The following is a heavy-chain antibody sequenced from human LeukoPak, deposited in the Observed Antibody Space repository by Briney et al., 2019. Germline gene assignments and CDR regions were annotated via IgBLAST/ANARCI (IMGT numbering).Heavy chain of an antibody. V-gene: IGHV4-34*01. Sequence: PSETLSLTCAVYGGSFSGYYWSWIRQPPGKGLEWIGEINHSGSTNYNPSLKSRVTISVDTSKNQFSLKLSSVTAADTAVYYCARQVGALDYWGQGTLVTVSS. CDR3: ARQVGALDY. CDR2: INHSGST. J-gene: IGHJ4*02. D-gene: IGHD1-26*01. CDR1: GGSFSGYY.